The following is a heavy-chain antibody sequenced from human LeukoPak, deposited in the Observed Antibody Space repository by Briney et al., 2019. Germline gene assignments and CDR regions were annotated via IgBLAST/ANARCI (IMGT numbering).Heavy chain of an antibody. J-gene: IGHJ4*02. CDR2: ISAYNGNT. CDR3: ARVMRYCSSTSCCALDY. D-gene: IGHD2-2*01. Sequence: ASVKVSCKASGYTFTSYGISWVRQAPGQRLEWMGWISAYNGNTNYAQKLQGRVTMTRNTSISTAYMELSSLRSEDTAVYYCARVMRYCSSTSCCALDYWGQGTLVTVST. CDR1: GYTFTSYG. V-gene: IGHV1-18*01.